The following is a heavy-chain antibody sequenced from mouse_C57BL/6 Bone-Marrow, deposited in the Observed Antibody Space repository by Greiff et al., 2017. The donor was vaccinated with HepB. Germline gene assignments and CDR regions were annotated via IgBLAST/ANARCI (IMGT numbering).Heavy chain of an antibody. Sequence: VQLVESGPGLAKPSPTLSLTCSVTGYSITSDYWNWIRKFPGNKLEYMGYISYSGSTYYNPYLNSRISITRDTSKNQYYLQLISVTTEDTATYYCARWGGSSSYYFDYGCRGTSPTVSA. D-gene: IGHD1-1*01. CDR2: ISYSGST. V-gene: IGHV3-8*01. CDR1: GYSITSDY. J-gene: IGHJ2*03. CDR3: ARWGGSSSYYFDY.